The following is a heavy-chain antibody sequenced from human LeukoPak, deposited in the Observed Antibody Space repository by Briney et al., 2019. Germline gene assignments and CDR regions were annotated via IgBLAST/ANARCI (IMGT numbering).Heavy chain of an antibody. D-gene: IGHD2-2*01. Sequence: SETLSLTRTVSGGSISSYYWSWIRQPAGKGLEWIGRIYTSGSTNYNPSLKSQITMSVDTTKNHFSLKLSSVTAANTAVYYSARGRGDQLRHSYMQVWGKGPTVPVPS. CDR2: IYTSGST. CDR3: ARGRGDQLRHSYMQV. CDR1: GGSISSYY. V-gene: IGHV4-4*07. J-gene: IGHJ6*03.